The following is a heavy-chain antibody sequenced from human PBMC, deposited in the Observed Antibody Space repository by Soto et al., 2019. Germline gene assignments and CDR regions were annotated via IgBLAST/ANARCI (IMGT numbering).Heavy chain of an antibody. J-gene: IGHJ4*02. CDR2: INPDGSAT. Sequence: VGSLRLSCAASGFTFSSYWMHWVRQAPGKGLVWVSRINPDGSATNYADSVKGRFTISRDNAKNTLYLQMNSLRAEDTAVFYCGRGGSDSPMAPGYWGQGTLVTVSS. CDR1: GFTFSSYW. D-gene: IGHD5-18*01. V-gene: IGHV3-74*01. CDR3: GRGGSDSPMAPGY.